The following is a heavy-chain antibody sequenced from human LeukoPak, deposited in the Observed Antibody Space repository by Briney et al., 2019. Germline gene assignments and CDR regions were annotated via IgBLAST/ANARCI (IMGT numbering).Heavy chain of an antibody. D-gene: IGHD3-16*01. CDR3: ARDRAGDTTYFDY. Sequence: GGSLRLSCAASGFTFSSYGMHWVRQAPGKGLEWVAVILYDGSNKYYADSVKGRFTISRDNSKNALYLQMNSLRAEDTAVYYCARDRAGDTTYFDYWGQGTLVTVSS. CDR1: GFTFSSYG. V-gene: IGHV3-30*03. J-gene: IGHJ4*02. CDR2: ILYDGSNK.